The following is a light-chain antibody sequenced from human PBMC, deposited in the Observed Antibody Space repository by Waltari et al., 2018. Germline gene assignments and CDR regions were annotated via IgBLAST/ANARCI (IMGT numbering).Light chain of an antibody. J-gene: IGKJ2*01. CDR1: QSLSRH. Sequence: DIQMTQSPSSLSASVGDRVSITCRASQSLSRHLNWYQQKPGKAPNLLISAASGLQSGVPSRFSGSGSGTDFTLTISSLQPEDVATYYCQQSYNIPYPFGQGTKLEI. CDR2: AAS. CDR3: QQSYNIPYP. V-gene: IGKV1-39*01.